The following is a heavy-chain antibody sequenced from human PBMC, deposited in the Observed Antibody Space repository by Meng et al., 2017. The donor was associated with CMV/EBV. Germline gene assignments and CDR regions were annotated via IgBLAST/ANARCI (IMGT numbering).Heavy chain of an antibody. Sequence: QVPLQESGPGLVKPSETLSLTCTVSGGSISSYYWSWIRQPPGKGLEWIGYIYYSGSTNYNPSLKSRVTISVDTSKNQFSLKLSSVTAADTAVYYCARGYYDFWSGYYGVGYFDYWGQGTLVTVSS. CDR3: ARGYYDFWSGYYGVGYFDY. V-gene: IGHV4-59*01. D-gene: IGHD3-3*01. J-gene: IGHJ4*02. CDR2: IYYSGST. CDR1: GGSISSYY.